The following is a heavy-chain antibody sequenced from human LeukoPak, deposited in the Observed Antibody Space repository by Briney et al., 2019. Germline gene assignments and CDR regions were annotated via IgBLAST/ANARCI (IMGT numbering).Heavy chain of an antibody. Sequence: SETLSLTCIVSGDSISSSSYYWGWIRQPPGKGLEWIASVYYSGSTYYNPSLNSRVTISVDTSKNQFSLKLSSVTAADTALYYCVREGMIVAVTPFDYWGQGTLVTVSS. D-gene: IGHD3-22*01. CDR3: VREGMIVAVTPFDY. CDR2: VYYSGST. J-gene: IGHJ4*02. V-gene: IGHV4-39*07. CDR1: GDSISSSSYY.